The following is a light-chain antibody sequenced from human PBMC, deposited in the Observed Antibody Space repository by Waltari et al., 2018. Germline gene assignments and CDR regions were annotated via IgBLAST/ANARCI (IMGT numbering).Light chain of an antibody. CDR1: SSNIGNTS. J-gene: IGLJ3*02. Sequence: QSVLPPPPSVSAAPGQKSPISCSGSSSNIGNTSVSWYQHLPGTAPKLLIYDNNKRPSGIPDRFSGSKSGTSATLGITGLQTGDEADYYCGTWDSSLSAGVFGGGTKLTVL. CDR3: GTWDSSLSAGV. V-gene: IGLV1-51*01. CDR2: DNN.